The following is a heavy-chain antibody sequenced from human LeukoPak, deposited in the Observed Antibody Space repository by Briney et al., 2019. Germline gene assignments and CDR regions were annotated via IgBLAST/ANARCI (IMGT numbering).Heavy chain of an antibody. CDR1: GGSFSGCY. D-gene: IGHD2/OR15-2a*01. CDR2: INHSGSI. CDR3: ARYSYKNGTIPTACDY. J-gene: IGHJ4*02. V-gene: IGHV4-34*01. Sequence: SETLSLTCAVYGGSFSGCYWSWIRQPPGKGLEWIGEINHSGSINYNPSLKSRVTISVDTSKNQFSLKLSSVTAADTAVYYCARYSYKNGTIPTACDYWGQGTLVTVSS.